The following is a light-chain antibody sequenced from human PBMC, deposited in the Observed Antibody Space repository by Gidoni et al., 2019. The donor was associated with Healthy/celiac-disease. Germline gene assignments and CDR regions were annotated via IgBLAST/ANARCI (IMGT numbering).Light chain of an antibody. V-gene: IGKV3-15*01. Sequence: EIVMTQSPATLSVSPGERATLSCRASQSVSSNLAWYQQKPGQAPRLLIYGASTRATGIPVRFSGSGSGTEFTLTISSLQSEDFAVYYCQQYNNPTTFGQGTRLEIK. CDR1: QSVSSN. J-gene: IGKJ5*01. CDR3: QQYNNPTT. CDR2: GAS.